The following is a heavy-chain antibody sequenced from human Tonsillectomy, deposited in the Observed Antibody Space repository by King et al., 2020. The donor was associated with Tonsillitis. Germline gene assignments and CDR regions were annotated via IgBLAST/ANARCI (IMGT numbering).Heavy chain of an antibody. J-gene: IGHJ4*02. Sequence: VQLVESGGGVVQPGRSLRLSCAASGFTFSSYGMHWVRQAPGKGLEWVAVISYDGSNKYYADSVKGRFTISRDNSKNTLYLQMNSLRAEDTAVYYCAKVFQSGFDSFYLLDCWGRATLVPVSS. CDR1: GFTFSSYG. D-gene: IGHD3-9*01. V-gene: IGHV3-30*18. CDR2: ISYDGSNK. CDR3: AKVFQSGFDSFYLLDC.